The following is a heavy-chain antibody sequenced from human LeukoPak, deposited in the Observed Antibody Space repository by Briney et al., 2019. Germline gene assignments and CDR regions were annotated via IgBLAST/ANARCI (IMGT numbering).Heavy chain of an antibody. Sequence: GGSLRLSCAASGFSVSSNYMSWVRQAPGKGLEWVSVIYSGGSTHYAESVKGRFTISRDNSKNILYLQMNTLRAEDTAIYYCATYTCGGDCYAYYFDYWGQGTLVTVSS. J-gene: IGHJ4*02. D-gene: IGHD2-21*02. CDR3: ATYTCGGDCYAYYFDY. CDR2: IYSGGST. V-gene: IGHV3-66*01. CDR1: GFSVSSNY.